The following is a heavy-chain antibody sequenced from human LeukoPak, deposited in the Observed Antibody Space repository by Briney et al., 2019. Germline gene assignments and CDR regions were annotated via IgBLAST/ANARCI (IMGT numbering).Heavy chain of an antibody. CDR2: IYYSGST. CDR1: GGSISSSSYY. D-gene: IGHD3-3*01. Sequence: KPSETLSLTCTVSGGSISSSSYYWGWIRQPPGKGLEWIGSIYYSGSTYYNPSLKSRVTISVDTSKNQFSLKLSSVTAADTAVYYCARGRAYYDFWSGQGTNWFDPWGQGTLVTVSS. V-gene: IGHV4-39*07. J-gene: IGHJ5*02. CDR3: ARGRAYYDFWSGQGTNWFDP.